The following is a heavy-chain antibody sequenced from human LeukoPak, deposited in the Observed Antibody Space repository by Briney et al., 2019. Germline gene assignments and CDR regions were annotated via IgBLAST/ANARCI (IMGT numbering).Heavy chain of an antibody. CDR2: ISAYNGNT. J-gene: IGHJ4*02. V-gene: IGHV1-18*01. CDR3: ATSDYVWGSYRLDDY. Sequence: ASVKVSCKASGYTFTSYGISWVRQAPGQGLEWMGWISAYNGNTNYAQKLQGRVTMTTDTSTSTAYMELRSLRSEDTAVYYCATSDYVWGSYRLDDYWGQGTLVTVSS. D-gene: IGHD3-16*02. CDR1: GYTFTSYG.